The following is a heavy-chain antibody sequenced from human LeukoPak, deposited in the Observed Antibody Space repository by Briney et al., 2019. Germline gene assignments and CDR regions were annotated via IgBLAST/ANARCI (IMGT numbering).Heavy chain of an antibody. Sequence: GGSLRLSCAASGFTFSSYWMSWVRQAPGKGLEWVANIKQDGSEKYYVDSVKGRFTISRDNSKNTLYLQMNSLRAEDTAVYYCAKVGITESFDYWGQGTLVTVSS. V-gene: IGHV3-7*01. J-gene: IGHJ4*02. CDR3: AKVGITESFDY. CDR2: IKQDGSEK. D-gene: IGHD1-20*01. CDR1: GFTFSSYW.